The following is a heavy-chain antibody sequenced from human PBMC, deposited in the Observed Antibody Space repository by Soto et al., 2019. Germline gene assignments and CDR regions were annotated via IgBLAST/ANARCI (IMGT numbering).Heavy chain of an antibody. Sequence: ASLKLSCKASGYPFTSYGIHWVRQAPGQRLEWMGWINAGNGNTKYSQKFQGRVTITRDTSASTAYMELSSLRSEDTAVYYCARSVDSYPLDYWGQGTLVTVSS. J-gene: IGHJ4*02. CDR3: ARSVDSYPLDY. V-gene: IGHV1-3*01. CDR1: GYPFTSYG. CDR2: INAGNGNT. D-gene: IGHD5-18*01.